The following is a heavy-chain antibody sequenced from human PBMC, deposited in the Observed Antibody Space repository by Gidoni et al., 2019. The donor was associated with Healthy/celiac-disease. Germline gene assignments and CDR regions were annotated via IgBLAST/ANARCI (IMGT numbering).Heavy chain of an antibody. D-gene: IGHD3-22*01. J-gene: IGHJ4*02. CDR2: ISGSGGST. CDR1: GFTFSRYA. V-gene: IGHV3-23*04. Sequence: EVQLVESGGGLVQPGGSLRLSCAASGFTFSRYAMSWVRQAPGKGLEWVSAISGSGGSTYYADSVKGRFTISRDNSKNTLYLQMNSLRAEDTAVYYCAKHYYYDSSGYYLGFDIWGQGTLVTVSS. CDR3: AKHYYYDSSGYYLGFDI.